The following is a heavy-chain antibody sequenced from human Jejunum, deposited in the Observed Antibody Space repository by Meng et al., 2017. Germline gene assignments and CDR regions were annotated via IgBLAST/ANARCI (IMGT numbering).Heavy chain of an antibody. V-gene: IGHV1-2*02. D-gene: IGHD2-8*01. CDR2: INPNSGGT. Sequence: QVELGEHGPEVKKPGASVKVSCKASGYTFSDNYMHWVRQAPGQGLEWMAWINPNSGGTKYAQKFQGRVTMTRDTSISTAYMELSNLRSDDTAVYYCARSREWVNDYWGQGTLVTVSS. J-gene: IGHJ4*02. CDR3: ARSREWVNDY. CDR1: GYTFSDNY.